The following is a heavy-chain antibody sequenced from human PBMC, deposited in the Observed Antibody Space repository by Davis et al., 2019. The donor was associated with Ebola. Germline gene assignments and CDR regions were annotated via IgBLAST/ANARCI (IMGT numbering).Heavy chain of an antibody. CDR3: ARDLVVSPWDY. V-gene: IGHV1-18*04. D-gene: IGHD2-15*01. CDR1: GYTFTNYG. Sequence: AASVKVSCKASGYTFTNYGITWVRQAPGQGLEWMGWINPHNGNTNYAQNVQGRVTMTTDTSTSTAYMELRSLRSDDTAVYYCARDLVVSPWDYWGQGTLVTVSS. J-gene: IGHJ4*02. CDR2: INPHNGNT.